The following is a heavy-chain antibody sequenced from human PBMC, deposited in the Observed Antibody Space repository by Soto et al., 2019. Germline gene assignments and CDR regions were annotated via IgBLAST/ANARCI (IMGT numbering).Heavy chain of an antibody. CDR2: VIPLFGTS. D-gene: IGHD3-16*01. Sequence: QVQLVQSGAEVKEPGSSVKVACQASGGAFSTYAISWVRQAPGQGLEWMGGVIPLFGTSNYLPKFQGRVSIAADRSTETVYMELSRLIFDDTAVYFCARELKAGGHFGMDVWGQGTTVTVSS. J-gene: IGHJ6*02. V-gene: IGHV1-69*06. CDR1: GGAFSTYA. CDR3: ARELKAGGHFGMDV.